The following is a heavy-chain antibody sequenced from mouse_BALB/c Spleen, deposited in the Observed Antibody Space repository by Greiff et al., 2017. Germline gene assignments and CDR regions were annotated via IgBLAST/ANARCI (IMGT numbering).Heavy chain of an antibody. Sequence: QVQLQQPGAELVKPGASVKLSCKASGYTFTSYWMHWVKQRPGQGLEWIGEIDPSDSYTNYNQKFKGKATLTVDKSSSTAYMQLSSLTSEDSAVYYCARRVGRVPFAYWGQGTLVTVSA. CDR3: ARRVGRVPFAY. CDR1: GYTFTSYW. CDR2: IDPSDSYT. J-gene: IGHJ3*01. V-gene: IGHV1-69*02. D-gene: IGHD4-1*01.